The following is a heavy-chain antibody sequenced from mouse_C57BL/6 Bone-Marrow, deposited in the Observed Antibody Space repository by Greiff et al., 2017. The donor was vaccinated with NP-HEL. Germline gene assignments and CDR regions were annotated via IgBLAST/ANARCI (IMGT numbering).Heavy chain of an antibody. CDR1: GFNIKDDY. J-gene: IGHJ4*01. CDR2: IDPENGDT. Sequence: EVQLQESGAELVRPGASVKLSCTASGFNIKDDYMHWVKQRPEQGLEWIGWIDPENGDTEYASKFQGKATITADTSSNTAYLQLSSLTSEDTAVYYCTTFAMDYWGQGTSVTVSS. V-gene: IGHV14-4*01. CDR3: TTFAMDY.